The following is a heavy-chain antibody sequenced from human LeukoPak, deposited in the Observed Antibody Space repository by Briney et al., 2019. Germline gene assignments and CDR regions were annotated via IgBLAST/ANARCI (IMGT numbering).Heavy chain of an antibody. V-gene: IGHV4-39*01. D-gene: IGHD5-24*01. J-gene: IGHJ4*02. Sequence: SETLSLTCTVSGGSISSSSYYWGWIRQPPRKGLEWIGSIYYSGSTYYNPSLESRVTISVDTSKNQFSLKLSSVTAADTAVYYCARQVDGYNSLRDWGQGTLVTVSS. CDR2: IYYSGST. CDR3: ARQVDGYNSLRD. CDR1: GGSISSSSYY.